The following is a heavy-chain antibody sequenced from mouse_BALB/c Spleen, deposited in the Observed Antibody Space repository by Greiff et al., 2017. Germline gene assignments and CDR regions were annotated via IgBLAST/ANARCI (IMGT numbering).Heavy chain of an antibody. Sequence: QVQLKESGPGLVAPSQSLSITCTVSGFSLTSYGVSWVRQPPGKGLEWLGMIWGDGSTDYNSALKSRLSISKDNSKSQVFLKMNRLQTDDTARYYCARDGYWGQGTTLTVSS. CDR1: GFSLTSYG. CDR3: ARDGY. CDR2: IWGDGST. V-gene: IGHV2-6-7*01. J-gene: IGHJ2*01.